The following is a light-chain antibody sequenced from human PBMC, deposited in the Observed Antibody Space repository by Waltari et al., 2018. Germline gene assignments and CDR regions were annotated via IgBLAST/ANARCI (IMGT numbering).Light chain of an antibody. CDR2: DAS. Sequence: SCRASQSVSSYLAWYQQKPGQAPRLLIYDASSRATGIPARFSGSGSGTDFTLTISSLEPEDFAVYYCQQRSNWPRMFGQGTKVEI. CDR3: QQRSNWPRM. CDR1: QSVSSY. V-gene: IGKV3-11*01. J-gene: IGKJ1*01.